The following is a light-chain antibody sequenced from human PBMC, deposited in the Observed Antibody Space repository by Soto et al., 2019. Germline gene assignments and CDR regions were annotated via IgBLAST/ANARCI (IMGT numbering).Light chain of an antibody. V-gene: IGLV1-44*01. CDR1: SSNVGGNP. J-gene: IGLJ1*01. Sequence: QSVLTQPPSASGTPGQRVTISCSGSSSNVGGNPVNWYQHVPTTAPKLLTYTNTQRPSGVPDRFSGSKSGTSASLAISGLQSEDEADYYCASWDDSLNGPVFGTGTKATVL. CDR3: ASWDDSLNGPV. CDR2: TNT.